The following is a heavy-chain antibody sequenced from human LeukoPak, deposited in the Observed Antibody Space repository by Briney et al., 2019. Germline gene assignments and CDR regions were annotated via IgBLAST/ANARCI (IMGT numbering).Heavy chain of an antibody. J-gene: IGHJ4*02. CDR2: ISRSGNTI. V-gene: IGHV3-48*03. Sequence: PLRLSCAASGFTFSSYEMNWVRQAPGKGLEWVSYISRSGNTIYYADSVKGRFTISRDNAKNSLYLQMNSLRAEDTAVYYCARDPVDSYGYGDYWGQGTLVTVSS. CDR1: GFTFSSYE. CDR3: ARDPVDSYGYGDY. D-gene: IGHD5-18*01.